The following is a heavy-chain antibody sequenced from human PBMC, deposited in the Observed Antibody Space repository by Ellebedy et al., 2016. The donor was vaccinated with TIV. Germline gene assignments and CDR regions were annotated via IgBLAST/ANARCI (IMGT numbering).Heavy chain of an antibody. V-gene: IGHV1-3*04. D-gene: IGHD1-26*01. CDR2: INTGNGDT. CDR1: GFTFTGYA. J-gene: IGHJ5*01. CDR3: ARGGRGALHAHWFDS. Sequence: AASVKVPCKASGFTFTGYAMHWVRQAPGQGLEWMGFINTGNGDTRYSQELQGRVTITWDTSASTAYLDLSSLRSVDTAIYFCARGGRGALHAHWFDSWGQGTQVTVSS.